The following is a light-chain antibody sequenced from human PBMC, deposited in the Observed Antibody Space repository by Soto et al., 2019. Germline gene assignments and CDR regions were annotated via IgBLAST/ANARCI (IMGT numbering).Light chain of an antibody. CDR3: QQYGDSPQK. CDR2: GAS. V-gene: IGKV3-20*01. CDR1: QSVSSSY. J-gene: IGKJ1*01. Sequence: TPSPATLSLSPAERAPLSYIASQSVSSSYLAWYQQKPGQAPRLLIYGASSRATGIPARFSGSGSGTDVTLTISRLEPEDFAVYYCQQYGDSPQKFGQGTKVDIK.